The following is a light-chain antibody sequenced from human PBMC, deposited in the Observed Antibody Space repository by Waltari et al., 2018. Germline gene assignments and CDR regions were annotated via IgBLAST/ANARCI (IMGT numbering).Light chain of an antibody. J-gene: IGLJ2*01. CDR1: SSDVGGFNF. CDR2: DVF. Sequence: QSALTQPASVSGSHAQSISISCTAISSDVGGFNFLSWYQQQPGKAPKLMIYDVFNRPSGVSTRFSGSKSDNAASLAISGLQAEDEAVYYCSSYTASPPHVVFGGGTKVTVL. V-gene: IGLV2-14*03. CDR3: SSYTASPPHVV.